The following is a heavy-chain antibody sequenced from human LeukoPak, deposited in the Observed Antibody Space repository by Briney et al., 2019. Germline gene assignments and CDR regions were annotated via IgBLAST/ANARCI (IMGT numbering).Heavy chain of an antibody. CDR1: GGSITSNYW. V-gene: IGHV4-4*02. J-gene: IGHJ6*03. Sequence: SETLSLTCVVSGGSITSNYWWSWVRQSPGKGLEWIGEIFHSGRTNYNPSLKSRVSISLDKSRSEFSLRLNSVTAADTAVYYCAKTYHSSRAHYYYYYYMDVWGKGTTVTISS. CDR2: IFHSGRT. D-gene: IGHD6-13*01. CDR3: AKTYHSSRAHYYYYYYMDV.